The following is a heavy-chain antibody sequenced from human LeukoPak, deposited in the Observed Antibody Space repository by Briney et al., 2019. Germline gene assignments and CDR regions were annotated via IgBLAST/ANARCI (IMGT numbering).Heavy chain of an antibody. J-gene: IGHJ6*04. CDR2: INSDGSTI. D-gene: IGHD6-19*01. CDR3: ATTPRSVAGSRIGYYYGVDV. V-gene: IGHV3-74*01. Sequence: GGSLRLSCAVSGFTFSRYWMHWVRQAPGKGLVWVSRINSDGSTITYADSVKGRFTISRDNAKNTLFLQMNSLRAEDTAVYYCATTPRSVAGSRIGYYYGVDVWGKGTTVTVSS. CDR1: GFTFSRYW.